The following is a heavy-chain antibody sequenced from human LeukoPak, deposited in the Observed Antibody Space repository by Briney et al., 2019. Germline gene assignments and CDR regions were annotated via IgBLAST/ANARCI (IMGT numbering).Heavy chain of an antibody. CDR2: INWNGDST. V-gene: IGHV3-20*04. CDR1: GFTFDDYG. CDR3: ARAPKGLWDFDY. J-gene: IGHJ4*02. Sequence: GGSLRLSCAASGFTFDDYGMSWVRQAPGKGLEWVSDINWNGDSTGYADSVKGRFTISRDNAKNSLYLQMNSLRAEDTAVYYCARAPKGLWDFDYWGQGTLVTVSS. D-gene: IGHD3-16*01.